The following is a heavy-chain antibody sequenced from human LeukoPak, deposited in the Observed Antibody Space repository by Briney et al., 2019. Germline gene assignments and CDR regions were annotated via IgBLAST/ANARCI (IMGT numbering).Heavy chain of an antibody. J-gene: IGHJ4*02. Sequence: PEGSLRLSCAASGFTFTNYVMTWVRQAPGKGLEWLSGISVSGADTYYADSVKGRFTISRDNSKNTVSLRLNSLRAEDSAIYYCASRKEYSTSSVFYWGQGTLVTVSS. D-gene: IGHD6-6*01. CDR2: ISVSGADT. CDR3: ASRKEYSTSSVFY. V-gene: IGHV3-23*01. CDR1: GFTFTNYV.